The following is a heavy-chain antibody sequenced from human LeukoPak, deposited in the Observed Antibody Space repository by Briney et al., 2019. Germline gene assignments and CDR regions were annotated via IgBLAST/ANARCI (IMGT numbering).Heavy chain of an antibody. CDR3: ARDRDDFRPYAFDI. CDR2: ISAYNGNT. J-gene: IGHJ3*02. V-gene: IGHV1-18*01. D-gene: IGHD3-3*01. Sequence: GSSVKVSCKASGGTFSSYAISWVRQAPGQGLEWMGWISAYNGNTNYAQKLQGRVTMTTDTSTSTAYMELRSLRSDDTAVYYCARDRDDFRPYAFDIWGQGTMVTVSS. CDR1: GGTFSSYA.